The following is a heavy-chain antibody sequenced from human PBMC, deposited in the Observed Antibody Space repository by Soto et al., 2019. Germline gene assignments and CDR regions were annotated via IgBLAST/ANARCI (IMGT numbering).Heavy chain of an antibody. V-gene: IGHV1-3*01. Sequence: RLEWMGWINAGNGNTKYSQKFQGRVTITRDTSASTAYMELSSLRSEDTAVYYCARDGFYFSCRRRHTSYRSGLGIPAKPLSDL. J-gene: IGHJ2*01. CDR3: ARDGFYFSCRRRHTSYRSGLGIPAKPLSDL. CDR2: INAGNGNT. D-gene: IGHD2-2*02.